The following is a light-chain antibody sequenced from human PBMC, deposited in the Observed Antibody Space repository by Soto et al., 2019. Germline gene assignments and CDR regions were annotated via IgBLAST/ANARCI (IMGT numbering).Light chain of an antibody. J-gene: IGKJ2*01. V-gene: IGKV1-39*01. Sequence: DIQMTQSPSSLSASVGASVTITCRASQNIYNYLNWYQQKPGKAPRLLIYAASTLHSGVPSRFTGSGSGTDFSLTINGLQPEDFATYYCQHSYTAPPLTFDQGTRLEI. CDR3: QHSYTAPPLT. CDR2: AAS. CDR1: QNIYNY.